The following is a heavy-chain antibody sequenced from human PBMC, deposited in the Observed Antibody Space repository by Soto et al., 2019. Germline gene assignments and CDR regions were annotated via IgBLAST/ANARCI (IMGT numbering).Heavy chain of an antibody. CDR3: ARAILEWSPPYYYYYGMDV. CDR1: GDSVSSNSAA. J-gene: IGHJ6*02. CDR2: TYYRSKWYN. D-gene: IGHD3-3*01. V-gene: IGHV6-1*01. Sequence: PSQTLSLTCAISGDSVSSNSAAWNWIRQSPSRGLEWLGRTYYRSKWYNDYAVSVKSRITINPDTSKNQFSLQLNSVTPEDTAVYYCARAILEWSPPYYYYYGMDVWGQGTTVTVSS.